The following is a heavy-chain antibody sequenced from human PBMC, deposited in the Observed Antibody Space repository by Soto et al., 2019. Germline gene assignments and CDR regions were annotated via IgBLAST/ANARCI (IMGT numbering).Heavy chain of an antibody. CDR1: GCSISSYY. D-gene: IGHD4-17*01. J-gene: IGHJ5*02. CDR3: ARRPTDYGDSNWFDP. Sequence: PSETLSLTCTVSGCSISSYYWSWIRQPPGKGLEWIGYIYYSGSTNYNPSLKSRVTISVDTSKNQFSLKLSSVTAADTAVYYCARRPTDYGDSNWFDPWGQGTLVTVSS. CDR2: IYYSGST. V-gene: IGHV4-59*08.